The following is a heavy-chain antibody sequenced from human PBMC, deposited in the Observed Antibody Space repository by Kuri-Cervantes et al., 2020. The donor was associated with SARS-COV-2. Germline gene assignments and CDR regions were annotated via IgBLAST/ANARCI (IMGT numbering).Heavy chain of an antibody. D-gene: IGHD3-3*01. CDR2: ISSSSSYI. CDR1: GFTFSSYS. J-gene: IGHJ4*02. CDR3: ATGVNHGGLTIFGVVIPPFDY. Sequence: GGSLRLSCAASGFTFSSYSTNWVRQAPGKGLEWVSSISSSSSYIYYADSVKGRFTISRDNAKNSLYLQMNSLRAEDTAVYYCATGVNHGGLTIFGVVIPPFDYWGQGTLVTVSS. V-gene: IGHV3-21*01.